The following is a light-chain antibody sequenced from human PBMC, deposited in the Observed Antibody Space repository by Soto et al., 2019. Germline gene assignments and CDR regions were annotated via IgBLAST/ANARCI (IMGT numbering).Light chain of an antibody. J-gene: IGLJ1*01. CDR1: SFNIGTYN. CDR2: SND. Sequence: QSVLTPPTSASGTPGQRVTVPCSGSSFNIGTYNVNWYQQLPGTAPKLLVYSNDQRHSGGPDRFYGSKSGTSASLVISGLQSEDEADYYCAVWDDSLNSYVFGIGTKLTV. V-gene: IGLV1-44*01. CDR3: AVWDDSLNSYV.